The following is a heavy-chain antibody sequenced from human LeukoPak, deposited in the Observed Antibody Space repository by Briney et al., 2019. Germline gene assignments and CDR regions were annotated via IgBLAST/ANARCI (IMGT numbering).Heavy chain of an antibody. Sequence: SQTLSLTCAISGDXVSSDGAAWTWFRQSPSRCLEWLGRTYYKSKWFNDYAVSVKSRISINPNTSKNQFSLQLNSVIPDDTAVYYCARGRGSDFDYWGQGTLVTVSS. CDR1: GDXVSSDGAA. CDR2: TYYKSKWFN. J-gene: IGHJ4*02. V-gene: IGHV6-1*01. D-gene: IGHD3-10*01. CDR3: ARGRGSDFDY.